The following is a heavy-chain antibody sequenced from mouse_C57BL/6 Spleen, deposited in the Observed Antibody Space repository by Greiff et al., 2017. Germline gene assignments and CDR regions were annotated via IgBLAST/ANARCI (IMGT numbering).Heavy chain of an antibody. Sequence: QVQLQQPGAELVMPGASVKLSCKASGYTFTSYWMHWVKQRPGQGLEWIGEIDPSDSYTNYNQKFKGKSTLTVDKSSSTAYMQLRSLTSEDSAVYYYSSSKMEYWGQGTSVTVST. CDR2: IDPSDSYT. CDR3: SSSKMEY. V-gene: IGHV1-69*01. J-gene: IGHJ4*01. CDR1: GYTFTSYW.